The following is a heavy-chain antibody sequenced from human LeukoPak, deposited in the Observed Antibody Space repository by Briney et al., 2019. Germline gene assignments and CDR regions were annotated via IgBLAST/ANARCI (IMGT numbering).Heavy chain of an antibody. J-gene: IGHJ6*03. Sequence: SETLSLTCAVYGGSFSGYYWSWIRQPPGKGLEWIGEINHNGSTNYNPSLKSRVTISVDTSKNQFSLKLSSVTAADTAVYYCASNLSGSYYYYYYMDVWGKGTTVTVSS. CDR1: GGSFSGYY. CDR3: ASNLSGSYYYYYYMDV. D-gene: IGHD1-26*01. V-gene: IGHV4-34*01. CDR2: INHNGST.